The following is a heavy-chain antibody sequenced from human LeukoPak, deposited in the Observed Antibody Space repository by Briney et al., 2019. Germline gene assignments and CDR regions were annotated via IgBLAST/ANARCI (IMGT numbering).Heavy chain of an antibody. CDR3: AKDLGWNYGY. CDR2: ISGSGGST. Sequence: GGSLRLSCAASGFTFSSYAMSWVRQAPGKGLEWVSAISGSGGSTYYADSVKGRFTISRDNTKDTLYLQMNSLRAEDTAVYYCAKDLGWNYGYWGQGTLVTVSS. D-gene: IGHD1-7*01. V-gene: IGHV3-23*01. J-gene: IGHJ4*02. CDR1: GFTFSSYA.